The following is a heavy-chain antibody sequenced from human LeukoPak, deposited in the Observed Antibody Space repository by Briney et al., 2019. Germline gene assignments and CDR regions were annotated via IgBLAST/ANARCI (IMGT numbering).Heavy chain of an antibody. Sequence: GESLKISCKGSGYSFTSYWIVWVRQMPGKGLEWMGIIYPGDSDTRYSPSFQGQVTISADKSISTAYLQWSSLKASDTAMYYCARNSWELLAAFDIWGQGTMVTVSS. D-gene: IGHD1-26*01. J-gene: IGHJ3*02. CDR3: ARNSWELLAAFDI. CDR1: GYSFTSYW. V-gene: IGHV5-51*01. CDR2: IYPGDSDT.